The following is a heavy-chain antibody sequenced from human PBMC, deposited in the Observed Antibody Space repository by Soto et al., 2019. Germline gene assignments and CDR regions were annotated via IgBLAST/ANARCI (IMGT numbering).Heavy chain of an antibody. V-gene: IGHV3-23*01. Sequence: RGGSLRLSCAASGFTFNTYAMNWVRQAPGKGLEWVASISGSGGTINYADSVKGRFTTSRDTSKNTLYLQMNSLSAEDTAVYYCAKGFIVVVTAIRPDDNFDVWGQGTMVTVSS. J-gene: IGHJ3*01. D-gene: IGHD2-21*02. CDR1: GFTFNTYA. CDR2: ISGSGGTI. CDR3: AKGFIVVVTAIRPDDNFDV.